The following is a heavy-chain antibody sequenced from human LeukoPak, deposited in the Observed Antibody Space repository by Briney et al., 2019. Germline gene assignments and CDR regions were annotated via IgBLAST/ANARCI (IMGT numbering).Heavy chain of an antibody. Sequence: ASVKVSCKASGYTFTSYYMHWVRQAPGQGLEWMGIISPSGGSTSYAQKFQGRVTMTRDTSTSTVYMELSSLRSEDTAVYYCAREGWNRPTFDYWGQGTLVTVSS. D-gene: IGHD1-1*01. V-gene: IGHV1-46*01. CDR1: GYTFTSYY. J-gene: IGHJ4*02. CDR2: ISPSGGST. CDR3: AREGWNRPTFDY.